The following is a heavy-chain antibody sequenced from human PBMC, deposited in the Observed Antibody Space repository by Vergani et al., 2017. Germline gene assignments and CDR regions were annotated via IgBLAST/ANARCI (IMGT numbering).Heavy chain of an antibody. Sequence: QLHLQESGPGLVKPSETLSLTCTVSGGSITSSSYYWGWIRQPPGKGLEWIGNIYHSGGAYYNPSLKGRVTISVDTSKNQFSLEVTSVTAADTAVYFCARASLRALVGYYYYIDVWGKGKTVVVSS. V-gene: IGHV4-39*01. CDR2: IYHSGGA. D-gene: IGHD3-16*02. J-gene: IGHJ6*03. CDR3: ARASLRALVGYYYYIDV. CDR1: GGSITSSSYY.